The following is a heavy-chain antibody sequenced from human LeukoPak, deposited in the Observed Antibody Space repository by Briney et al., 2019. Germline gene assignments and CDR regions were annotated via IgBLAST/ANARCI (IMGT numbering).Heavy chain of an antibody. V-gene: IGHV3-23*01. CDR2: ISGSGGST. J-gene: IGHJ5*02. CDR3: AKQSPEYLATTVTLDP. Sequence: GGSLRLSCAASGFTFSDYAMSWVRQAPGKGLEWVSAISGSGGSTDYAHSVKGRFTISKDSSKNQMYLQMTSLRAEDTAVYYCAKQSPEYLATTVTLDPWGQGTLVTVSS. D-gene: IGHD6-13*01. CDR1: GFTFSDYA.